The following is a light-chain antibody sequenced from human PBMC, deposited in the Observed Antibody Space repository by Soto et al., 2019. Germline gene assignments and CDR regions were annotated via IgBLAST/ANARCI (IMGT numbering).Light chain of an antibody. V-gene: IGKV3-20*01. CDR3: QQYDTSPRT. CDR2: GAS. Sequence: IVLTQSPATLSLSPGERATLSCRASQSVSSNLAWYQQKPGQAPRLLIYGASTRATGIPARFSGSGSGTDFTLTISRLEPEDFAVYYCQQYDTSPRTFGRGTKVDIK. J-gene: IGKJ1*01. CDR1: QSVSSN.